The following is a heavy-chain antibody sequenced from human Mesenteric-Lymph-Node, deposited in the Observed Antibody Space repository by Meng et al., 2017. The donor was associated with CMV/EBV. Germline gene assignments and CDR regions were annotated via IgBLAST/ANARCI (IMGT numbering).Heavy chain of an antibody. CDR2: ISYDGCNK. J-gene: IGHJ4*02. D-gene: IGHD6-6*01. CDR3: ARDRTLFGSIFDY. Sequence: GGSLRLSCAASGFTFSSYSMNWVRQAPGKGLEWVAVISYDGCNKYYADSVKGRFTISRDNSKNTLYLQMNSLRAEDTAVYYCARDRTLFGSIFDYWGQGSLVTVSS. V-gene: IGHV3-30*03. CDR1: GFTFSSYS.